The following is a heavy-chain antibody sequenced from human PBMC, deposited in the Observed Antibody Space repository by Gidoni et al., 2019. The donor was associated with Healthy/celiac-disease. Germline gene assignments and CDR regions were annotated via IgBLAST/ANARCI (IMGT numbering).Heavy chain of an antibody. CDR3: ARERVVSGAFDI. CDR2: IYHSGST. D-gene: IGHD2-2*01. CDR1: GYSISSGYY. J-gene: IGHJ3*02. V-gene: IGHV4-38-2*02. Sequence: QVQLQESGPGLVKPSETTYLTCAVSGYSISSGYYRGWIRQPPGKGLEWIGSIYHSGSTYYNPSLKSRVTISVDTSKNQFPLKLSSVTAADTAVYYCARERVVSGAFDIWGQGTMVTVSS.